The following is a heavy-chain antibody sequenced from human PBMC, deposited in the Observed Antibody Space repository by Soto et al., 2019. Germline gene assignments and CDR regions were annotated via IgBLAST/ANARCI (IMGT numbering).Heavy chain of an antibody. V-gene: IGHV4-31*03. CDR3: ARKDSGSAAYMDV. CDR2: IYYSGST. D-gene: IGHD5-12*01. CDR1: GGSISSGGYY. J-gene: IGHJ6*03. Sequence: HVQLQESGPGLVKPSQTLSLTCTVTGGSISSGGYYWSWIRQHPGKGLEWIGYIYYSGSTYYNPSLKSRVTMAVDTSENQFSLRLSSVTAADTAVNYCARKDSGSAAYMDVWGKGTTVTVSS.